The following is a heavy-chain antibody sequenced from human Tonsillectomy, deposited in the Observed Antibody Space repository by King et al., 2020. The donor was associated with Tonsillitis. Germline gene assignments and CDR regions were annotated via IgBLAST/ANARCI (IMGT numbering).Heavy chain of an antibody. CDR1: GYSFTSYW. CDR3: ARHLGGECSSTSCYGWFDP. D-gene: IGHD2-2*01. CDR2: IYPGDSDT. Sequence: QLVQSGAEVKKPGESLKISCKGSGYSFTSYWIGWVRQMPGKGLEWMGIIYPGDSDTRYSPSFQGQVTISADKSISTAYLQWSSLKASDTAMYYCARHLGGECSSTSCYGWFDPWGQGTLVTVSS. V-gene: IGHV5-51*01. J-gene: IGHJ5*02.